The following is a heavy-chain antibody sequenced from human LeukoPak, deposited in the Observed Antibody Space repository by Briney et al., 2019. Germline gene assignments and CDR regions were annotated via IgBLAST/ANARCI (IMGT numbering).Heavy chain of an antibody. CDR1: GYTFTTYD. Sequence: GASVKVSCKAPGYTFTTYDLNWVRQATGQGLEWMGWMNPNSGNTGYAQKFQGSVTMTRNISITTAYMELSNLTSEDTAVYYCARRIRGAPTDYWGQGTLVTVSS. CDR3: ARRIRGAPTDY. D-gene: IGHD3-10*01. J-gene: IGHJ4*02. V-gene: IGHV1-8*01. CDR2: MNPNSGNT.